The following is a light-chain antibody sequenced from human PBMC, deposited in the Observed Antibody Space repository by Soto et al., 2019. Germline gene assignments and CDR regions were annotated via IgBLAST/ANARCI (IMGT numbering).Light chain of an antibody. CDR1: SSDVGSYDL. CDR2: EDT. V-gene: IGLV2-23*01. Sequence: QSALTQPASVSGSPGQSITISCTGTSSDVGSYDLVSWLQHHPGKAPKLIIFEDTKRPSGVSNRFSGSKSGNTASLTISGLQAEDEAGYYCCSYAGSYTLLFGGGTKLTVL. J-gene: IGLJ2*01. CDR3: CSYAGSYTLL.